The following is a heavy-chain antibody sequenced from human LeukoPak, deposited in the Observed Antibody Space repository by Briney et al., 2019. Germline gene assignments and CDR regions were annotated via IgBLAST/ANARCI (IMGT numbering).Heavy chain of an antibody. V-gene: IGHV3-23*01. CDR2: ISGSGGST. CDR1: GFTFISYA. CDR3: AKDPLWFGELYGMDV. J-gene: IGHJ6*02. D-gene: IGHD3-10*01. Sequence: PGGSLRLFCAASGFTFISYAMSWVRQALGKGLEWVSAISGSGGSTYYADSVTGRFTISRDNSKNTLYLQMNSLRAEDTAVYYCAKDPLWFGELYGMDVWGQGTTVTVSS.